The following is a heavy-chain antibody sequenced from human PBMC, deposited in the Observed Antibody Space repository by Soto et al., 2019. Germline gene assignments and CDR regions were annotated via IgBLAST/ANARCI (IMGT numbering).Heavy chain of an antibody. CDR1: GYTFTSYG. CDR3: AGRIAAAGPGAFDI. V-gene: IGHV1-18*01. Sequence: ALVRVSCKASGYTFTSYGISWVRQAPGQGLEWMGWISAYNGNTNYAQKLQGRVTMTTDTSTSTANMDRRSLRSDDSAPCSCAGRIAAAGPGAFDIRGQRTMVTVSS. J-gene: IGHJ3*02. D-gene: IGHD6-13*01. CDR2: ISAYNGNT.